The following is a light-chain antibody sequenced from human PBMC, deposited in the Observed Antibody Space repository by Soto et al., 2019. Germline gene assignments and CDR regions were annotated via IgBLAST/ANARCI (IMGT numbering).Light chain of an antibody. J-gene: IGLJ1*01. Sequence: QSVPTQPAPVSGSPGHSITISCTGASSDIGGYNYVSWYQHHPGKAPKLMIFDVSNRPSGVSNRFSGSKSGNTASLTISGLQPEDEADYYCSSYTTSNTRQIVFGTGTKVTVL. CDR3: SSYTTSNTRQIV. CDR2: DVS. V-gene: IGLV2-14*03. CDR1: SSDIGGYNY.